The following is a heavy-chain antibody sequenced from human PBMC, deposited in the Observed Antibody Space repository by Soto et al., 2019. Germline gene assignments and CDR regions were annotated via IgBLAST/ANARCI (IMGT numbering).Heavy chain of an antibody. Sequence: EVQLVESGRGLVKPGGSLRLSCAASGFTVSNAWMSWVRQAPGKGLEWVGRIKSKTDGGTTEYDAPVKGRFTISRDDSKNTLYLQMNSLKTEDTAVYYCTRYSYGASEYWGQGTLVTVSS. D-gene: IGHD5-18*01. V-gene: IGHV3-15*01. J-gene: IGHJ4*02. CDR1: GFTVSNAW. CDR3: TRYSYGASEY. CDR2: IKSKTDGGTT.